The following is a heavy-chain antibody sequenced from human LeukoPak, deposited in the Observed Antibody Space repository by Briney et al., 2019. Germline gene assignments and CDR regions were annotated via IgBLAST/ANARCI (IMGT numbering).Heavy chain of an antibody. D-gene: IGHD3-10*01. V-gene: IGHV1-2*02. J-gene: IGHJ4*02. Sequence: ASVKVSCTPSGYTFTAYYMHWVRQAPGQGLEWMGWINPNSGGTNYAQKFQGRVTMTRDTSISTAYMELSRLRSDDTAVYYCARDTLFMVREVINDYGGQGTLVTVSS. CDR3: ARDTLFMVREVINDY. CDR2: INPNSGGT. CDR1: GYTFTAYY.